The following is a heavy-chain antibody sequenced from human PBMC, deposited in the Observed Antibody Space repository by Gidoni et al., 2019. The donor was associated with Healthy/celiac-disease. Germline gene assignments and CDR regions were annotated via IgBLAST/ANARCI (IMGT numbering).Heavy chain of an antibody. CDR2: ISYDGSNK. V-gene: IGHV3-30*18. CDR1: GFPVSCYG. D-gene: IGHD1-26*01. Sequence: QVQLVASGGGVVQSGRCLRLSCAAAGFPVSCYGMHWVRQAPGKGLEWVAVISYDGSNKYYADSVKGRFTISRDNSKNTLYLQMNSLRAEDTAVYYCAKYGAAGSYYAVYWGQGTLVTVSS. J-gene: IGHJ4*02. CDR3: AKYGAAGSYYAVY.